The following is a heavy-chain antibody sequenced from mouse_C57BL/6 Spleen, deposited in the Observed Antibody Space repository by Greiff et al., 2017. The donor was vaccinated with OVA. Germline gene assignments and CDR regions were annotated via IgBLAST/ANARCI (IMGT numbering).Heavy chain of an antibody. V-gene: IGHV1-82*01. D-gene: IGHD1-1*01. CDR3: ATMGDYYGSRYYDY. CDR2: IYPGDGDT. J-gene: IGHJ2*01. CDR1: GYAFSSSW. Sequence: VQLQQSGPELVKPGASVKISCKASGYAFSSSWMNWVKQRPGKGLEWIGRIYPGDGDTNYNGKFKGKATLTADKSSSTAYMQLSSLTSEDSAVYFCATMGDYYGSRYYDYWGQGTTLTVSS.